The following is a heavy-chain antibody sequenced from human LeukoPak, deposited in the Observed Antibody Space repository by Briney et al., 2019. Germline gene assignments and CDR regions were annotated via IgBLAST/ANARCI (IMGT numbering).Heavy chain of an antibody. J-gene: IGHJ6*02. CDR2: IYYSGST. CDR3: ARASGSYFSYYYYGMDV. V-gene: IGHV4-59*12. Sequence: SETLSLTCTVSGGSISSYYWSWIRQPPGKGLEWIGYIYYSGSTNYNPFLKSRVTISVDTSKNQFSLKLSSVTAADTAVYYCARASGSYFSYYYYGMDVWGQGTTVTVSS. CDR1: GGSISSYY. D-gene: IGHD1-26*01.